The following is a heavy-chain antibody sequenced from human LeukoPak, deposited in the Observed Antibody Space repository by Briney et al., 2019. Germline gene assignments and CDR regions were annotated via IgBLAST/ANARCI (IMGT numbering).Heavy chain of an antibody. CDR2: INWNGGST. CDR1: AFTFDDYG. V-gene: IGHV3-20*01. J-gene: IGHJ5*02. D-gene: IGHD3-9*01. Sequence: PGGSLRLSCPASAFTFDDYGMSWVRQAPGKGLEWVSGINWNGGSTGYADSVKGRFTISRDNAKNSLYLQMNSLRAEDTALFHWPRAAYDILTGSQGWFDPWGQGTLVTVSS. CDR3: PRAAYDILTGSQGWFDP.